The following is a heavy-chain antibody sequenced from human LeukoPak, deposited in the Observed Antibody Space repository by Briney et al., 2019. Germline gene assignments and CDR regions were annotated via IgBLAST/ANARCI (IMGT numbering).Heavy chain of an antibody. Sequence: GESLKISCKGSGYSFTSYWIGWVRQMPGKGLEWMGIIYPGDSDTKYSPSFQGQVTISADKSISTASLQWNSLKASDTAMYYCVRHDRGTYANWYFDLWGRGTLVTVSS. D-gene: IGHD3-16*01. CDR2: IYPGDSDT. V-gene: IGHV5-51*01. CDR1: GYSFTSYW. J-gene: IGHJ2*01. CDR3: VRHDRGTYANWYFDL.